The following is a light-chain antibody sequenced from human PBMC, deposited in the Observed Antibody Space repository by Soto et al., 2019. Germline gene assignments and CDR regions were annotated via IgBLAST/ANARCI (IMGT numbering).Light chain of an antibody. J-gene: IGKJ5*01. CDR2: GAS. CDR3: QQYNTWPLT. CDR1: QSVSSN. V-gene: IGKV3-15*01. Sequence: EIVMTQSPATLSVSPGERATLSCRASQSVSSNLAWYQQKPGQAPRLLIYGASTRATGIPARFSGSGSGTEFTLTISSRQSEDFAVYYCQQYNTWPLTFGQGTRLEIK.